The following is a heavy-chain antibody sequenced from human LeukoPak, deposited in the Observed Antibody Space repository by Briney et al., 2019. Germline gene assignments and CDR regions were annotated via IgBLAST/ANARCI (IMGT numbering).Heavy chain of an antibody. J-gene: IGHJ3*02. CDR3: ARGAISYGYLGDAFDI. V-gene: IGHV1-46*01. Sequence: ASVKVSCKASGYTFTSYYMYWVRQAPGQGLEWMGIINPSGGSTSYAQKFQGRVTMTRDMSTSTVYMELSSLRSEDTAVYYCARGAISYGYLGDAFDIWGQGTMVTVSS. D-gene: IGHD5-18*01. CDR2: INPSGGST. CDR1: GYTFTSYY.